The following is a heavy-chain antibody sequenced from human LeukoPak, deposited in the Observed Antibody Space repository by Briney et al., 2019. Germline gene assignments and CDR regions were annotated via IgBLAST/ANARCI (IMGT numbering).Heavy chain of an antibody. CDR3: TTWYYYGSGGHYGMDV. CDR2: IKSKTDGGTT. D-gene: IGHD3-10*01. V-gene: IGHV3-15*01. J-gene: IGHJ6*02. Sequence: PGGSLRLSCAASGFTVSSSYLGWVRQAPGKGLEWVGRIKSKTDGGTTDYAAPVKGRFTISRDDSKNTLYLQMNSLKTEDTAVYYCTTWYYYGSGGHYGMDVWGQGTTVTVSS. CDR1: GFTVSSSY.